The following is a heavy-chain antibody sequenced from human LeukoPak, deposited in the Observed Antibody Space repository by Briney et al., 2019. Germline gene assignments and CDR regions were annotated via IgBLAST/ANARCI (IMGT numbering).Heavy chain of an antibody. D-gene: IGHD6-19*01. CDR3: ARRPRSSSGWYYFDS. V-gene: IGHV4-34*01. Sequence: SETLSLTCAVYGGSSSGDYWNWVRQPPGHRLEWSGGINHSGSTNSNPSLKSRVTISVDRSKNQFSLKLSSVTAADTAVYYCARRPRSSSGWYYFDSWGQGTLVTVSS. J-gene: IGHJ4*02. CDR1: GGSSSGDY. CDR2: INHSGST.